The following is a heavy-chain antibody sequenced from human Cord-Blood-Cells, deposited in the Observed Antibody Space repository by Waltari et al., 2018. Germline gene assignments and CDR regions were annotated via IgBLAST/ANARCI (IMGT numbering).Heavy chain of an antibody. CDR1: GFTFSSYG. J-gene: IGHJ3*02. V-gene: IGHV3-30*18. CDR3: AKVPHDDAFDI. Sequence: QVQLVESGGGVVQPGRSLRLSCAASGFTFSSYGLPWVRQDPGKGLEWVAVISYDGSNKYDADSVKCRFTISRDNSKNTLYLQMNSLRAEDTAVYYCAKVPHDDAFDIWGQGTMVTVSS. CDR2: ISYDGSNK.